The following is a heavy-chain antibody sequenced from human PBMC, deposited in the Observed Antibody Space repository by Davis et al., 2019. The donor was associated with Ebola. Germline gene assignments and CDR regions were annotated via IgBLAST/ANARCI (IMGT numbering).Heavy chain of an antibody. CDR1: GFTFSSYA. CDR2: ISGSGGST. V-gene: IGHV3-23*01. D-gene: IGHD6-19*01. CDR3: AKEGIGQWLVYYYGMDV. J-gene: IGHJ6*02. Sequence: PGGSLRLSCAASGFTFSSYAMSWVRQAPGKGLEWVSAISGSGGSTYYADSVKGRFTISRDNSKNTLYLQMNSLRAEDTAVYYCAKEGIGQWLVYYYGMDVWGQGTTVTVSS.